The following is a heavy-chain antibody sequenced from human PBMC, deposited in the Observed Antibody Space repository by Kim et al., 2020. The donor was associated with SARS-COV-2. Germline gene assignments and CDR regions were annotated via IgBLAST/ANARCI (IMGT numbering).Heavy chain of an antibody. D-gene: IGHD3-3*01. Sequence: QKVSKKYYVCIVKRRFTITRDNANNTQYLQRNSLRGEDTAVYYCARDLEYWGQGTLVTVSS. CDR3: ARDLEY. V-gene: IGHV3-7*01. J-gene: IGHJ4*02. CDR2: QKVSKK.